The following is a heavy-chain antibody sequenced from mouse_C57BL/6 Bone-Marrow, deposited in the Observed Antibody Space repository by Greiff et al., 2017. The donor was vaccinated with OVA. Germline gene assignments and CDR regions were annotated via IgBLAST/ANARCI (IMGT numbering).Heavy chain of an antibody. CDR3: ARDLITGTGY. Sequence: EVKLMESGGGLVKPGGSLKLSCAASGFTFSSYAMSWVRQTPEKRLAWVATISDGGSYTYYPDNVKGRFTISRDNAKNNLYLQMSHLKSEDTAMYYCARDLITGTGYWGQGTTLTVSS. J-gene: IGHJ2*01. V-gene: IGHV5-4*01. CDR2: ISDGGSYT. D-gene: IGHD4-1*01. CDR1: GFTFSSYA.